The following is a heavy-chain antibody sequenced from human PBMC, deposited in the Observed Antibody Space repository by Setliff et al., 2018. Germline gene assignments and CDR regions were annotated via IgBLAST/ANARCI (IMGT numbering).Heavy chain of an antibody. CDR3: AREVARDDSGYYYYFDF. D-gene: IGHD3-22*01. Sequence: PSETLSLTCSVSGYSISSGYYWGWIRQPPGKGLEWIGSIYTSGSTNYHPSLKSRITISADTSKNLFSLRLSSVTAADTAMYYCAREVARDDSGYYYYFDFWGQGTLVTVSS. J-gene: IGHJ4*02. CDR1: GYSISSGYY. CDR2: IYTSGST. V-gene: IGHV4-38-2*02.